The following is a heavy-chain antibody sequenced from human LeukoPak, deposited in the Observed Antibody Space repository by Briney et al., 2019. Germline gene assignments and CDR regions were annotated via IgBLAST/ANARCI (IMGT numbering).Heavy chain of an antibody. CDR2: IIPIFGTA. J-gene: IGHJ6*03. D-gene: IGHD3-22*01. CDR1: GGTFSSYA. Sequence: ASVKVSCKASGGTFSSYAISWVRQAPGQGLEWMGGIIPIFGTANYAQKFQGRVTITTDESTSTAYVELSSLRSEDTAVYYCATQVVTSSVYYYYMDVWGKGTTVTVSS. V-gene: IGHV1-69*05. CDR3: ATQVVTSSVYYYYMDV.